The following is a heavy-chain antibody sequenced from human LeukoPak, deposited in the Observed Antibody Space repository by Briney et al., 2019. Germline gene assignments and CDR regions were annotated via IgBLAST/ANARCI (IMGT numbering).Heavy chain of an antibody. J-gene: IGHJ4*02. CDR2: INWNGGST. CDR3: AKEGKTRNWNYYQAKAVD. D-gene: IGHD1-7*01. Sequence: GGSLRLSCAASGFTFDDYGMSWVRQAPGKGLEWVSGINWNGGSTHYADSVKGRFTISRDNSKNTLYPQMSSLRAEDTAVYYCAKEGKTRNWNYYQAKAVDWGQGTLVTVSS. CDR1: GFTFDDYG. V-gene: IGHV3-20*04.